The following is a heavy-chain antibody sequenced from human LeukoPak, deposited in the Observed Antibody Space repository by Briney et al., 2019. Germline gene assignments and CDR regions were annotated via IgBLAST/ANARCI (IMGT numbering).Heavy chain of an antibody. CDR1: GFTFSNYP. Sequence: GGSLRLSCAASGFTFSNYPIHWVRQAPGKGLEWVAVISFDGNAVYYADSMKGRFTISRDNSENTLFLQMNSLRTEDTAIYYCARRVAAAGIDYWGQGTLVTVSS. V-gene: IGHV3-30-3*01. D-gene: IGHD6-13*01. CDR3: ARRVAAAGIDY. J-gene: IGHJ4*02. CDR2: ISFDGNAV.